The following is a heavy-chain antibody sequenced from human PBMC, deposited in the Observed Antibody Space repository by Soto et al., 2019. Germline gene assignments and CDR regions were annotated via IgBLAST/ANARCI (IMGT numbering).Heavy chain of an antibody. CDR2: IWYDGNNK. V-gene: IGHV3-33*01. CDR3: ARGLHSIFDY. CDR1: GFTFSNYG. J-gene: IGHJ4*02. D-gene: IGHD2-21*01. Sequence: PGGALRLSCAASGFTFSNYGMHWVRQAPGKGLEWVAVIWYDGNNKYYADSVKGRLTISRDNSNNTLYVQMTSLRGEDTDVYYCARGLHSIFDYWGQGTLVTVSS.